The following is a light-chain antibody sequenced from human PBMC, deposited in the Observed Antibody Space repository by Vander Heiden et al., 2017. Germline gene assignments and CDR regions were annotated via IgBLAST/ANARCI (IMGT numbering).Light chain of an antibody. CDR2: SNN. J-gene: IGLJ3*02. Sequence: QSVLTQPPSASGTPGQRVTISCSGSSSNIGSNTVNWYPQLPGTAPKLLIFSNNKRPSGVPDRCSGSKSGTSASLAISGLQAEDEADDYCEAWDDSLNGHWVFGGGTKLTVL. CDR3: EAWDDSLNGHWV. V-gene: IGLV1-44*01. CDR1: SSNIGSNT.